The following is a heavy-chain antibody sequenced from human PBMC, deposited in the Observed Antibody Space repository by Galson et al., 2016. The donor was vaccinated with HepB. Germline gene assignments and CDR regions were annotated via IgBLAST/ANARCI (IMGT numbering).Heavy chain of an antibody. Sequence: QSGAEVKKAGESLKISCKTSGYSFTDYWTAWVRQAPGKGLEWMGNIYPDDSETKYSPPFQGQVTISVDKSIRTAYLQWTSLKASDIAIYYCARRHRGAAPRGYYHYGMDVWGQGTAVTVSS. V-gene: IGHV5-51*01. CDR1: GYSFTDYW. CDR2: IYPDDSET. CDR3: ARRHRGAAPRGYYHYGMDV. D-gene: IGHD6-6*01. J-gene: IGHJ6*02.